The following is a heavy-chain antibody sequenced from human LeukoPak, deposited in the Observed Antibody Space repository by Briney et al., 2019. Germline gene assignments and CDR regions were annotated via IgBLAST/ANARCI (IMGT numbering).Heavy chain of an antibody. CDR1: GGSISSYY. CDR2: IYYSGST. J-gene: IGHJ6*02. CDR3: ARGFWGSGSYLGMDV. Sequence: SETLSLTCTVSGGSISSYYWSWIRQPPGKGLEWIGYIYYSGSTNYNPSLKSRVTISVDTSKNQFPLKLSSVTAADTAVYYCARGFWGSGSYLGMDVWGQGTTLTVSS. D-gene: IGHD1-26*01. V-gene: IGHV4-59*01.